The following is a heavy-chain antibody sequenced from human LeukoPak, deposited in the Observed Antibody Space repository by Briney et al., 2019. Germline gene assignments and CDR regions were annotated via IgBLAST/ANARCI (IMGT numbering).Heavy chain of an antibody. Sequence: GGPLRFSCVASGYTFSSYGIHWVRKAPGKGLGWVASIRYDGSNNYYAYSVNGRFTISSDNSKHTLYLQMNSLRAVDSAVYYCAKDFSYLNTALVMDYWGQGTLVTVSS. CDR3: AKDFSYLNTALVMDY. V-gene: IGHV3-30*02. CDR2: IRYDGSNN. D-gene: IGHD5-18*01. J-gene: IGHJ4*02. CDR1: GYTFSSYG.